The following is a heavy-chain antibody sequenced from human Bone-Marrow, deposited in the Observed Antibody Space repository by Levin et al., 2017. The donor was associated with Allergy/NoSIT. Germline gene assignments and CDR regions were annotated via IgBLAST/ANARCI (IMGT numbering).Heavy chain of an antibody. D-gene: IGHD2/OR15-2a*01. J-gene: IGHJ3*01. V-gene: IGHV3-21*01. CDR2: ISSDSSDL. Sequence: SCIVSGFTFSDYSIYWVRQAPGKGLEWISSISSDSSDLYYADSVQGRFTISRDNAKNSLNLQVSSLRAEDTAVYHCVRGIIGDVRVAHKEAFDVWGQGTMVTFSS. CDR1: GFTFSDYS. CDR3: VRGIIGDVRVAHKEAFDV.